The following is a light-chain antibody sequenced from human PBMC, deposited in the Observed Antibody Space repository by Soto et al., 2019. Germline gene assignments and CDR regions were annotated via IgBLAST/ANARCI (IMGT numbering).Light chain of an antibody. CDR1: SSDVGTYNL. Sequence: QSVLTQPASVSGSPGQSITISCTGTSSDVGTYNLVSWYQQHPGKAPKLLIYEVDKRPSGVSNRFSGSKSGNTASLTISGLQAEDEADYYCCSYAGSGPSWVFGGGTQLTVL. V-gene: IGLV2-23*02. J-gene: IGLJ3*02. CDR2: EVD. CDR3: CSYAGSGPSWV.